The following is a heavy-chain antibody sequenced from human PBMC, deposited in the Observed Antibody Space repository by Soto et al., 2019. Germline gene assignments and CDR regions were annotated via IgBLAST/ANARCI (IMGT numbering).Heavy chain of an antibody. Sequence: QVQLVESGGGVVQPGRSLTVSCAASGFTFSNYGMHWVRQAPDKGLEWVAVIWYDGSKKYYADSVKGRFTISRDDSKKALYLEMNSLRVDDTAVFYCVRVDSFIGSTARWGEGTLVGVSS. CDR3: VRVDSFIGSTAR. V-gene: IGHV3-33*01. CDR2: IWYDGSKK. D-gene: IGHD2-2*01. CDR1: GFTFSNYG. J-gene: IGHJ4*02.